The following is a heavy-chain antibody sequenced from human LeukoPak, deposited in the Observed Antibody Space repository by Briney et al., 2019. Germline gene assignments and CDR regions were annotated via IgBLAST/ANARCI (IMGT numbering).Heavy chain of an antibody. CDR3: ATTMVRGVKWYYYYMDV. CDR2: IIPIFGTA. V-gene: IGHV1-69*13. J-gene: IGHJ6*03. CDR1: GYTFTSYG. D-gene: IGHD3-10*01. Sequence: ASVKVSCKASGYTFTSYGISWVRQAPGQGLEWMGGIIPIFGTANYAQKFQGRVTITADESTSTAYMELSSLRSEDTAVYYCATTMVRGVKWYYYYMDVWGKGTTVTVSS.